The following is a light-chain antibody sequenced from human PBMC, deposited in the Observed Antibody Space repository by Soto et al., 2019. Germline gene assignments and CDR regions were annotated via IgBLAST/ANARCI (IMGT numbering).Light chain of an antibody. CDR1: QSVASSL. V-gene: IGKV3-20*01. J-gene: IGKJ1*01. CDR3: QQYGNSLWT. Sequence: EVVLTQSPGTLSLSPGERATLSCRASQSVASSLLAWYQQKPGQAPRLLIYGASSRATGIPDRFSGSGSGTDFTLTISRLEPEDFAVYYSQQYGNSLWTFGQGTKVDIK. CDR2: GAS.